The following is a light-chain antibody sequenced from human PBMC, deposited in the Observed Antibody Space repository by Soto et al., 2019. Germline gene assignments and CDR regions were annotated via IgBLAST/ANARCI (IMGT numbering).Light chain of an antibody. CDR3: SSCTSSSTPVV. CDR2: DVS. J-gene: IGLJ2*01. CDR1: SSDVGGYNC. Sequence: QSALTQPASVSASPGQSITISCTGTSSDVGGYNCVSWYQQHPGKAPKLMIYDVSNWPSGASNRFSGSKSGNTASLTISGLQAEGEADYFCSSCTSSSTPVVFGGGTKLTVL. V-gene: IGLV2-14*01.